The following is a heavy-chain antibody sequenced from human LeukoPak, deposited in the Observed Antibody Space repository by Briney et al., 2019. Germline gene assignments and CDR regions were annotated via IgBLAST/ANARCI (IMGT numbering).Heavy chain of an antibody. D-gene: IGHD4-11*01. CDR1: GFTFSSYA. CDR3: ARWTVYYGMDV. V-gene: IGHV3-30-3*01. CDR2: ISYDGSNK. Sequence: GGSLRLSCAASGFTFSSYAMHWVRQAPGKGLEWVAVISYDGSNKYYADSVKGRFTISRDNAKNSLYLQMNSLRAEDTAVYYCARWTVYYGMDVWGQGTTVTVSS. J-gene: IGHJ6*02.